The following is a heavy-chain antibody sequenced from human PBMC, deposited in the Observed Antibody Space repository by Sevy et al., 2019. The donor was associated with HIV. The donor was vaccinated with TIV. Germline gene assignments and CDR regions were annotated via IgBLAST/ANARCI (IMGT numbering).Heavy chain of an antibody. Sequence: SETLSLTCTVSGGSISSSSYYWGWIRQPPGKGLEWIGSIYYRGSTYYNPSLKSRVTISVDTSKNQFSLKLSSVTAADTAVYYCARILTIFGVVIIKGDYYFDYWGQGTLVTVSS. D-gene: IGHD3-3*01. J-gene: IGHJ4*02. V-gene: IGHV4-39*01. CDR2: IYYRGST. CDR3: ARILTIFGVVIIKGDYYFDY. CDR1: GGSISSSSYY.